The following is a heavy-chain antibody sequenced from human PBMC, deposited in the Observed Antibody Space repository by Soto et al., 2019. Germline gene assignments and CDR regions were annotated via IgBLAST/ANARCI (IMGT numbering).Heavy chain of an antibody. CDR1: GYSISSGYY. CDR2: ISHSGFI. V-gene: IGHV4-38-2*02. J-gene: IGHJ5*02. CDR3: ARDPPGYCTTTSCPTWFDP. Sequence: KPSETLSLTCGVSGYSISSGYYWAWIRQPPGKGLEWIGSISHSGFIYYNPSLKSRVTISIDTPKNHFSLKLSSVTAADTAVYYCARDPPGYCTTTSCPTWFDPWGQGTLVTVSS. D-gene: IGHD2-2*01.